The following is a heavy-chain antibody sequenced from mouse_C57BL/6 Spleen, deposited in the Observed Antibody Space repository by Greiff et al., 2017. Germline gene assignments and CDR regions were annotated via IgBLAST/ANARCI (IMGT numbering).Heavy chain of an antibody. D-gene: IGHD4-1*01. CDR3: ARQPNSYYAMDY. CDR2: ISSGGSYT. CDR1: GFTFSSYG. V-gene: IGHV5-6*01. Sequence: EVQLQQSGGDLVKPGGSLKLSCAASGFTFSSYGMSWVRQTPDKRLEWVATISSGGSYTYYPDSVKGRFTISRDNAKNTLYLQMSSLKSEDTAMYYCARQPNSYYAMDYWGQGTSVTVSS. J-gene: IGHJ4*01.